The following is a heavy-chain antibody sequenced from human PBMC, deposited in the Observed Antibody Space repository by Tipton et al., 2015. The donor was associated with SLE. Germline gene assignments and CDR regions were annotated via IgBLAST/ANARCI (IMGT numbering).Heavy chain of an antibody. D-gene: IGHD6-6*01. CDR3: ARGGASSKWFDT. V-gene: IGHV4-34*01. Sequence: TLSLTCTVYGESLSGHYWVWIRQHPGKGLEWIGDINHSGRIDYNPSLMSRVTISEATSKNQFSLKLRSVTAADTAVYYCARGGASSKWFDTWGQGTRVTVSS. CDR1: GESLSGHY. CDR2: INHSGRI. J-gene: IGHJ5*02.